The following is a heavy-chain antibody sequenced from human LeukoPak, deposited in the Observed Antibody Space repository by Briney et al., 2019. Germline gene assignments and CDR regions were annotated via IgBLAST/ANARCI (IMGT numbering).Heavy chain of an antibody. V-gene: IGHV3-48*01. CDR1: GFTFSIYN. D-gene: IGHD5-18*01. Sequence: GGSLRLSCVASGFTFSIYNMNGVRQAPGKGLEWVSYISLSSTTIYYADSVKGRFTISRDNAKNSLYLQMNSLRAEDTAVYYCARDSDSNFDYWGQGTLVTVSS. CDR2: ISLSSTTI. CDR3: ARDSDSNFDY. J-gene: IGHJ4*02.